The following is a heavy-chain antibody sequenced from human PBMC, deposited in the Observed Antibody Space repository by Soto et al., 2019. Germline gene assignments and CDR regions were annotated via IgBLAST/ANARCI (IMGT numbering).Heavy chain of an antibody. CDR1: GFTFSSYA. J-gene: IGHJ6*02. Sequence: LILSCAASGFTFSSYAMHWVRQAPGKGLEWVAVISSDGSDKYYADSVKGRFAISRDNSKNTLYVQLNRMRAEDTALYYCARDRQYGAGFIDVWGQGTTVTVS. V-gene: IGHV3-30*09. CDR3: ARDRQYGAGFIDV. D-gene: IGHD3-10*01. CDR2: ISSDGSDK.